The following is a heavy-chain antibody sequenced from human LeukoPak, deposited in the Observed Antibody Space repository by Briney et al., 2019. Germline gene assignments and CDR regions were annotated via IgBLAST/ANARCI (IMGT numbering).Heavy chain of an antibody. D-gene: IGHD3-10*01. J-gene: IGHJ4*02. V-gene: IGHV3-30*02. Sequence: PGGSLRLSCAASGFTFSSYGMHWGRQAPGKGLEWVAFIRYDGSNKYCADSVKGRFTISRDNSKNTLYLQMNSLRAEDTAVYYCARDPYGSGSYSFDYWGQGTLVTVSS. CDR2: IRYDGSNK. CDR3: ARDPYGSGSYSFDY. CDR1: GFTFSSYG.